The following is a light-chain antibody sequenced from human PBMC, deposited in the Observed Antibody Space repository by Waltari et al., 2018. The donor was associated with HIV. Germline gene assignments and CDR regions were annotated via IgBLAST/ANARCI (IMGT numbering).Light chain of an antibody. CDR2: SNN. CDR3: AAWDDSLNGVV. CDR1: SSNIGSNT. Sequence: QSVLTQPPSASGTPGQRVTISCSGSSSNIGSNTVTWYQQLPGTAPNLLIYSNNRRPSGVADRFSGSKSGTSASLAISGLQSEDEADYYCAAWDDSLNGVVFGGGTKLTVL. V-gene: IGLV1-44*01. J-gene: IGLJ2*01.